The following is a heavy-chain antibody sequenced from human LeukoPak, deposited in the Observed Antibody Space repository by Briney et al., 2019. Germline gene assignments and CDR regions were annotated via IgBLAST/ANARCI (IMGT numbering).Heavy chain of an antibody. Sequence: SETLSLTCTVSGGSISSSSYYWGWIRQPPGKGLEWIGSIYYSGSTYYNPSLKSRVTISVDTSKNQFSLKLSSVTAADTAVYYCVRHALTDSGSYYNVGWFDPWGQGTLVTVSS. CDR1: GGSISSSSYY. CDR2: IYYSGST. J-gene: IGHJ5*02. D-gene: IGHD3-10*01. CDR3: VRHALTDSGSYYNVGWFDP. V-gene: IGHV4-39*01.